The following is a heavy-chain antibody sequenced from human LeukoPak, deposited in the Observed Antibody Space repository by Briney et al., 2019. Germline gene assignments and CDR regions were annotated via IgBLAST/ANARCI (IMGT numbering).Heavy chain of an antibody. D-gene: IGHD3-3*01. CDR2: ISAYNGTT. CDR3: ARVAILGVGLDDY. CDR1: GYTFSSYG. Sequence: GASVTVSCKASGYTFSSYGISWVRQAPGQGLEWMGWISAYNGTTNYAQKFQGRATMTTDTSTSTAYMELRSLRSDDTAVYYCARVAILGVGLDDYWGQGTPVTVSS. V-gene: IGHV1-18*01. J-gene: IGHJ4*02.